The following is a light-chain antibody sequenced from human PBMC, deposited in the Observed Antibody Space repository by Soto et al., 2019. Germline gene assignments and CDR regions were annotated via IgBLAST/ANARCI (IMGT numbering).Light chain of an antibody. Sequence: QSALTQPASVSGSPGQSITISCTGTSSDVGGYNYVSWYQQHPGKAPKLMIYEVSNRTSGVSNRFSGSKSGNTASLTISGLQAEDEADYYCSSYTSSNTLVVFGTGTKVTVL. J-gene: IGLJ1*01. CDR2: EVS. CDR3: SSYTSSNTLVV. V-gene: IGLV2-14*01. CDR1: SSDVGGYNY.